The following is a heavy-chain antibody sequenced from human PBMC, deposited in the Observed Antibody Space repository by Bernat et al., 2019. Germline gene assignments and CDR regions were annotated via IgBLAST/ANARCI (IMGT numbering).Heavy chain of an antibody. Sequence: EVQLVESGGGLVQPGRSLRLSCTASGFTFGDYAMSWVRQAPGKGLEWVGFIRSKAYGGSTEYAASVKGRFTISRDDSKSIAYLQMNSLRAEDTAVYYCARDLGSTTMIVVVTYFDLWGRGTLVTVSS. V-gene: IGHV3-49*04. CDR3: ARDLGSTTMIVVVTYFDL. CDR2: IRSKAYGGST. D-gene: IGHD3-22*01. J-gene: IGHJ2*01. CDR1: GFTFGDYA.